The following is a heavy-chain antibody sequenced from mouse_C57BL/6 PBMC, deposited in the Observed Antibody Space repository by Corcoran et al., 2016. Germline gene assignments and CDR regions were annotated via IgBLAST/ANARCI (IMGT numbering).Heavy chain of an antibody. CDR3: ARMYDGYYGSFFDY. V-gene: IGHV1-19*01. CDR2: INPYNGGT. J-gene: IGHJ2*01. CDR1: GYTFTDYY. Sequence: EVQLQQSGPVLVKPGASVKMSCKASGYTFTDYYMNWVKQSHGKSLEWIGVINPYNGGTSYNQKFKGKATLTVDKSSSTAYMELNSLTSEDSAVYYCARMYDGYYGSFFDYCGQVTTLTVSP. D-gene: IGHD2-3*01.